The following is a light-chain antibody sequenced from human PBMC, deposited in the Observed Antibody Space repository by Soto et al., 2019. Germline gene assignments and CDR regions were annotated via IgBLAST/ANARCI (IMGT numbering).Light chain of an antibody. V-gene: IGKV3-20*01. Sequence: EIVLTQSPGTLSLSPGERATLSCRASQSVSNNYLAWYQQKPGQAPRLLIYGASNSATGIPDRFSGSGSGTDFPLTISRLEPEDFAVYYCQQYGSSGTFGQGTKVEIK. CDR2: GAS. CDR1: QSVSNNY. J-gene: IGKJ1*01. CDR3: QQYGSSGT.